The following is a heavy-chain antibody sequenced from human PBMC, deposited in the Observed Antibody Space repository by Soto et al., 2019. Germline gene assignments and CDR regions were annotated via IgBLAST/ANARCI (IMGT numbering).Heavy chain of an antibody. CDR1: GYTFTSYG. V-gene: IGHV1-18*01. CDR3: ARDRGKDYDFWSGYPYGMDV. CDR2: ISAYNGNT. J-gene: IGHJ6*02. D-gene: IGHD3-3*01. Sequence: ASVKVSCKASGYTFTSYGISWGRQAPGQGLEWMGWISAYNGNTNYAQKLQGRVTMTTDTSTSTAYMELRSLRSDDTAVYYCARDRGKDYDFWSGYPYGMDVWGQGTTVTVSS.